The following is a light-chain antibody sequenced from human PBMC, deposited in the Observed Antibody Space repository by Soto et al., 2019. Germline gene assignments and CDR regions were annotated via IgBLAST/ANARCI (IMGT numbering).Light chain of an antibody. J-gene: IGLJ2*01. Sequence: QSALTQPASVSGSPGQSITISCTGTSSDVGGYNYVSWYQQNPGKAPKLMIYDVSNRPSGVSNRFSGSKSGNTASLTISGLQAEDEAEYSCSSYTSSSTVVFAGGTKLTVL. CDR2: DVS. CDR1: SSDVGGYNY. V-gene: IGLV2-14*01. CDR3: SSYTSSSTVV.